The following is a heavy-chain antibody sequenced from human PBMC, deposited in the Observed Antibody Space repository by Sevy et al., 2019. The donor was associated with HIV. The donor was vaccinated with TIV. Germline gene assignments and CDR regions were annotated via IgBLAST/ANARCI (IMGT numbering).Heavy chain of an antibody. CDR1: GFTFRSYA. CDR2: ISNDGSNM. CDR3: AREFNWNQGY. Sequence: GGSLRLSCAASGFTFRSYAMHWVRQAPGKGLEWVAVISNDGSNMDYVDSVKGRFSISSDNSKNTLYLQMNSQRAEDTAVYYCAREFNWNQGYWGQGTLVTASS. J-gene: IGHJ4*02. V-gene: IGHV3-30-3*01. D-gene: IGHD1-20*01.